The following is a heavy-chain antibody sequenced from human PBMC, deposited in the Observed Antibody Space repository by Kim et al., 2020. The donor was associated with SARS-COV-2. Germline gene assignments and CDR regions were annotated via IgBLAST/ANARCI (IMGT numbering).Heavy chain of an antibody. Sequence: PSLKSRVTISVDTSKNQFSRKLSSVTAADTAVYYCAREGRGSRAPGWFDPWGQGTLVTVSS. V-gene: IGHV4-31*02. D-gene: IGHD2-2*01. CDR3: AREGRGSRAPGWFDP. J-gene: IGHJ5*02.